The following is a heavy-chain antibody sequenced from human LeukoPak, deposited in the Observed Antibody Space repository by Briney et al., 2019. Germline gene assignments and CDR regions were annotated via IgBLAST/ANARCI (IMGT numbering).Heavy chain of an antibody. V-gene: IGHV4-4*07. CDR1: DASISTYY. CDR2: ISSSGNT. D-gene: IGHD3-10*01. J-gene: IGHJ4*02. Sequence: SETLSLTCSVSDASISTYYWSWIRQPAGKGLEWVEHISSSGNTNYTPSLKSRVTMSVDTSKNHFSRKLTSVTAADTAVYYCAREVYYYSSGSYYIFDYWGQGTLVTVSS. CDR3: AREVYYYSSGSYYIFDY.